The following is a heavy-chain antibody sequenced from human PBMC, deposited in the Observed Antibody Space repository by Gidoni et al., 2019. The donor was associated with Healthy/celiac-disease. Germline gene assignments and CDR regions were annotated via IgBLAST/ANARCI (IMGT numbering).Heavy chain of an antibody. V-gene: IGHV1-2*02. D-gene: IGHD3-22*01. CDR3: AREADYYDSSGYLGY. CDR2: INPNSGGT. J-gene: IGHJ4*02. CDR1: GYTFTGYY. Sequence: QVQLVQSGAEVKKPGASVQVSCKASGYTFTGYYMHWVRQAPGQGLEWMGWINPNSGGTNYAQKVQGRVTMTRDTSISTAYMELSRLRSDDTAVYYCAREADYYDSSGYLGYWGQGTLVTVSS.